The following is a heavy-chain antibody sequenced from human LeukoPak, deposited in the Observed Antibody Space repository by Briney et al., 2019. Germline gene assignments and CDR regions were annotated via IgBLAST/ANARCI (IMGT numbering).Heavy chain of an antibody. CDR1: GFTFSSYG. D-gene: IGHD6-13*01. CDR3: AREHIAAAGTGAFDI. V-gene: IGHV3-33*01. CDR2: IWYDGSNK. Sequence: PGGSPRLSCAASGFTFSSYGMHWVRQAPGKGLEWVAVIWYDGSNKYYADSVKGRFTIPRDNSKNTLYLQMNSLRAEDTAVYYCAREHIAAAGTGAFDIWGQGTMVTVSS. J-gene: IGHJ3*02.